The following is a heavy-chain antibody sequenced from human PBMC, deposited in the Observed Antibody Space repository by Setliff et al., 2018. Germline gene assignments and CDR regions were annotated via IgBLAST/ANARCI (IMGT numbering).Heavy chain of an antibody. CDR2: INSDGSTT. CDR3: VRGSAYSSGSFDC. D-gene: IGHD3-22*01. Sequence: GGSLRLSCAASEFTLSTYWIHWVRQAPRKGLVWVSRINSDGSTTNYADSVKGQFTVSRDNGKNTVYLQMNSLRAEDTAMYYCVRGSAYSSGSFDCWGQGTLVTVSS. J-gene: IGHJ4*02. CDR1: EFTLSTYW. V-gene: IGHV3-74*01.